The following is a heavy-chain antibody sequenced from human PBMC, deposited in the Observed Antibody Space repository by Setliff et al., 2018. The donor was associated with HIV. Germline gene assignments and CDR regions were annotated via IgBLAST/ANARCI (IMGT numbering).Heavy chain of an antibody. D-gene: IGHD1-26*01. CDR3: ARRNFYEELFDY. V-gene: IGHV4-39*01. CDR2: IYYSGGT. CDR1: GGSISSSSYY. J-gene: IGHJ4*02. Sequence: KPSETLSLTCTVSGGSISSSSYYWGWIRQPPGKGLEWIGSIYYSGGTYYNPSLKSRVTISIDTSKNQFSLKLSSVTAADTAVYYCARRNFYEELFDYWGQGTLVTVSS.